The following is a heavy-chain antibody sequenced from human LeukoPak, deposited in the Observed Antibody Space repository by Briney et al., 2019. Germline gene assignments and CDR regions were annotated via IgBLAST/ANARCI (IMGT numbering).Heavy chain of an antibody. CDR3: ARQGYYDSSGYSIYYMDV. Sequence: ASMKVSCKTSGFTFTGHYMHWLRQAPGQGLEWMGWINANTGVTHYAVKFQGRVTITRDKSISTAYLQWSSLKASDTAMYYCARQGYYDSSGYSIYYMDVWGKGTTVTISS. V-gene: IGHV1-2*02. CDR2: INANTGVT. CDR1: GFTFTGHY. J-gene: IGHJ6*03. D-gene: IGHD3-22*01.